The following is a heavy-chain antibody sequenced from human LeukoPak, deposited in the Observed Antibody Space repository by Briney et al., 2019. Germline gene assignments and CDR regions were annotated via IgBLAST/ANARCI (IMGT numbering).Heavy chain of an antibody. V-gene: IGHV1-69*13. CDR1: GGTFSSYA. Sequence: SVKVSCKALGGTFSSYAIGWVRQAPGQGLEWMGGIIPVFGTTNYAQKFQGRVTITADESTTTPYMELSSLRSEDTAVYYCARGPIVVVPAAMGGYYYYMDVWGKGTTVTVSS. CDR3: ARGPIVVVPAAMGGYYYYMDV. J-gene: IGHJ6*03. CDR2: IIPVFGTT. D-gene: IGHD2-2*01.